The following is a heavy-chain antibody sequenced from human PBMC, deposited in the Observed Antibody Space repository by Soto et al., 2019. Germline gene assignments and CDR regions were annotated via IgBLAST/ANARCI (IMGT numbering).Heavy chain of an antibody. CDR3: ARSRIAVAGIFDY. V-gene: IGHV1-8*01. CDR2: MDPNSGDT. CDR1: GYTFTSYD. D-gene: IGHD6-19*01. J-gene: IGHJ4*02. Sequence: ASVKVSCKASGYTFTSYDINWVRQATGQGLEWMGWMDPNSGDTGYAQKFQGRVTMTRNTSISTAYMELSSLRSEDTAVYYCARSRIAVAGIFDYWGQGTLVTVSS.